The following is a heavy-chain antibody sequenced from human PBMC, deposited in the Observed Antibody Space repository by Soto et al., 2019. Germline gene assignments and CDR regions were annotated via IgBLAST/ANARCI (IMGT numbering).Heavy chain of an antibody. D-gene: IGHD3-22*01. J-gene: IGHJ6*02. Sequence: SETLSLTCTVSGGSISSYYWSWIRQPPGKGLEWIGYIYYSGSTNYNPSLKSRVTISVDTSKNQFSLKLSSVTAADTAAYYFAGSGYYHNSGMDVWGQGTTVTVSS. V-gene: IGHV4-59*01. CDR3: AGSGYYHNSGMDV. CDR1: GGSISSYY. CDR2: IYYSGST.